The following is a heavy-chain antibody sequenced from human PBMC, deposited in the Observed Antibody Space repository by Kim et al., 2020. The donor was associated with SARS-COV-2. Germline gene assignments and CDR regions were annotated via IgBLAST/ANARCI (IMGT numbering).Heavy chain of an antibody. J-gene: IGHJ4*01. V-gene: IGHV3-74*01. CDR3: VRDQAYCSSTSCPFDY. CDR1: GFTFSNSW. D-gene: IGHD2-2*01. CDR2: VSSDGSST. Sequence: GGSRLSCAASGFTFSNSWMHWVRQAPGKGLVWVSEVSSDGSSTTYADSVKGRFTISRDNAKNTLYLQMNSLRVEDTAVYYCVRDQAYCSSTSCPFDYWG.